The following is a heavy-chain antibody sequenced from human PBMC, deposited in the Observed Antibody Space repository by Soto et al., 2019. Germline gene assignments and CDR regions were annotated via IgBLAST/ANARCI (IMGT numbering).Heavy chain of an antibody. CDR2: IYSGGST. J-gene: IGHJ4*02. CDR3: ARASAYCGGDCYDGGYYFDY. D-gene: IGHD2-21*02. CDR1: GFTVSSNY. Sequence: HPGGSLRLSCAASGFTVSSNYMSWVRQAPGKGLEWFSVIYSGGSTYYADSVKGRFTISRDNSKNTLYLQMNSLRAEDTAVYYCARASAYCGGDCYDGGYYFDYWGQGTLVTVSS. V-gene: IGHV3-53*01.